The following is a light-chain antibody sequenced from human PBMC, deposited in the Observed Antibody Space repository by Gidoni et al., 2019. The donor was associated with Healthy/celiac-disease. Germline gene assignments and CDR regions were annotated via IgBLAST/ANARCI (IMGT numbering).Light chain of an antibody. Sequence: DIVLPYFPATPSVSPGARATLSCWASQSVSSNLAWYQQKPGQAPRLLIYGSSTSATGIPARFSGSGSGTEFTLIISSLQSEDFAVYYCHQYNNWPPYTFGQGTKLEIK. V-gene: IGKV3-15*01. CDR3: HQYNNWPPYT. CDR1: QSVSSN. J-gene: IGKJ2*01. CDR2: GSS.